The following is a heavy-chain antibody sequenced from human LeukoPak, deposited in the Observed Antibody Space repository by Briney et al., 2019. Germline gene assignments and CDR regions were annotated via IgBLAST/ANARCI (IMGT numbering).Heavy chain of an antibody. CDR2: IYTSGST. Sequence: PSETLSLTCTVSGGSISSGSYYWSWIRQPAGKALEWIGRIYTSGSTNYNPSLKSRVTTSVDTSNNQFSRKLSSVTAADTAVYYCARHNSYYYDSSGYYPMDVWGKGTTVTVSS. J-gene: IGHJ6*03. V-gene: IGHV4-61*02. D-gene: IGHD3-22*01. CDR1: GGSISSGSYY. CDR3: ARHNSYYYDSSGYYPMDV.